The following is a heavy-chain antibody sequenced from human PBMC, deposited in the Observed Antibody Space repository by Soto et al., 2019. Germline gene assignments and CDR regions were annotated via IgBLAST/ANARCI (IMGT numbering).Heavy chain of an antibody. Sequence: SETLSLTCAVYGGSFSGYYWTWIRQPPGTGLEWIGEINHSGSTNYNPSLKSRVTISVDTSKNQFSLKLTSVTAADTAVYYCARAPSSGWAFDYWGQGTLVTVSS. D-gene: IGHD6-19*01. CDR3: ARAPSSGWAFDY. CDR1: GGSFSGYY. J-gene: IGHJ4*02. CDR2: INHSGST. V-gene: IGHV4-34*01.